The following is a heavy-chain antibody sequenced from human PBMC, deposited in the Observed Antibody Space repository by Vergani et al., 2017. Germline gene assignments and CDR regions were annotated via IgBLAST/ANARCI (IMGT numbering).Heavy chain of an antibody. CDR2: ISNSGNTI. CDR1: GFSFSDHY. CDR3: ARDHRDYNNYPGTFDI. D-gene: IGHD5-24*01. V-gene: IGHV3-11*01. J-gene: IGHJ3*02. Sequence: QVQLVESGGGLVKPGGSLRLSCAASGFSFSDHYMTWIRQAPGKGLEWVSYISNSGNTIEYADSVKGRFSISRDNAKSSLFLQMDSLRAEDTAVYYCARDHRDYNNYPGTFDIWGQGSMGTVSS.